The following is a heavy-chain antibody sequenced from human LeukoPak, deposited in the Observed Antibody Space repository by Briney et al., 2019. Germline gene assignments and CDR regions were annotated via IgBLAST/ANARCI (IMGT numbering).Heavy chain of an antibody. CDR2: ISAYNGNT. J-gene: IGHJ5*02. D-gene: IGHD5-18*01. V-gene: IGHV1-18*01. CDR1: GYTFTSYG. CDR3: ARGSTVYTAMVNWFDP. Sequence: ASVKVSCKASGYTFTSYGISWVRQAPGQGLEWMGWISAYNGNTNYAQKLQGRVTMTTDTSTSTAYMELRSLRSDGTAVYYCARGSTVYTAMVNWFDPWGQGTLVTVSS.